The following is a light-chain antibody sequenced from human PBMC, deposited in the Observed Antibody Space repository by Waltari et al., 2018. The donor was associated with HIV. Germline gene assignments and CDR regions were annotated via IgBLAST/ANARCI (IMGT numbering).Light chain of an antibody. CDR3: AAWDNSLSAWV. V-gene: IGLV1-47*01. CDR1: SSNIGSNS. CDR2: RND. Sequence: QSVLTQPPSASGTPGQRVSISCSGSSSNIGSNSVYWYQQLPGTAPKLLMYRNDERPSGVPDRFSGSKSGTSAALALSGLRSEDEADYYCAAWDNSLSAWVFGGGTKLTVL. J-gene: IGLJ3*02.